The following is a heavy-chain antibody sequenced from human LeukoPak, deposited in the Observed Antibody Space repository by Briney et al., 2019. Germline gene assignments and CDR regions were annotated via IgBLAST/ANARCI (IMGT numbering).Heavy chain of an antibody. D-gene: IGHD5-18*01. CDR2: ISYDGSNK. CDR1: GFTFSSYS. J-gene: IGHJ3*02. V-gene: IGHV3-30*03. Sequence: GGSLRLSCAASGFTFSSYSINWVRQAPGKGLGWVAVISYDGSNKYYADSVKGRFTISRDNSKNTLYLQMNSLRAEDTAVYYCARGADTAMGAAFDIWGQGTMVTVSS. CDR3: ARGADTAMGAAFDI.